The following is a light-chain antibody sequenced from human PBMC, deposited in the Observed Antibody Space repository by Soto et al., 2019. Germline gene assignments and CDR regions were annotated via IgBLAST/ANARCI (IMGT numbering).Light chain of an antibody. J-gene: IGLJ7*01. CDR1: SSDVGGHNY. CDR3: SSYTSSSTDAV. Sequence: QPVLTQPASVSGSPGQSITISCTGTSSDVGGHNYVSWYQQHPGKAPKLIICEVSNRPSGVSNRFSGSKSGNTASLTISGLQAEDEADYYCSSYTSSSTDAVFGGGTQLTVL. V-gene: IGLV2-14*01. CDR2: EVS.